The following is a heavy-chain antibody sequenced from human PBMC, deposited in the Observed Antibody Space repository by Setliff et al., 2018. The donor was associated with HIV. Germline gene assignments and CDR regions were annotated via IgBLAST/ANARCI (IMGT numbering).Heavy chain of an antibody. CDR2: IRYDGSNK. CDR3: AKDIAVAGYLYYYYYGMDV. D-gene: IGHD6-19*01. J-gene: IGHJ6*02. CDR1: GFTFSSYG. Sequence: PGGSLRLSCAASGFTFSSYGMHWVRQAPGKGLEWVAFIRYDGSNKYYADSVKGRFTISRDNSKNTLYLQMNSLRAEDTAVYYCAKDIAVAGYLYYYYYGMDVWGQGTTVTVSS. V-gene: IGHV3-30*02.